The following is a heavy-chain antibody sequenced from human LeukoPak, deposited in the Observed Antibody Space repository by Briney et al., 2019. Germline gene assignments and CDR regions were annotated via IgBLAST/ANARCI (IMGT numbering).Heavy chain of an antibody. CDR1: GYTFTGYY. CDR2: INPNSGGT. J-gene: IGHJ4*02. Sequence: ASVXVSCKASGYTFTGYYMHWVRQAPGQGLEWMGWINPNSGGTNYAQKFQGRVTMTRDTSISTAYMELSRLRSDDTAVYYCARESPVEAAVDYWGQGTLVTVSS. D-gene: IGHD5-24*01. CDR3: ARESPVEAAVDY. V-gene: IGHV1-2*02.